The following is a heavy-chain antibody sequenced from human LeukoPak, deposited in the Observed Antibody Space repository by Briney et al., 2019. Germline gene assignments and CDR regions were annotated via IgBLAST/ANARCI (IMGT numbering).Heavy chain of an antibody. CDR2: IWYDGSNK. V-gene: IGHV3-33*01. D-gene: IGHD5-24*01. J-gene: IGHJ4*02. CDR3: ARHGYNYGFDY. CDR1: GFTFSNYD. Sequence: GGSLRLSCAASGFTFSNYDVHWVRQAPGKGLEWVAVIWYDGSNKYYVDSVKGRFTISRDVSKNTWYLQMNSLSAEDTAVYYCARHGYNYGFDYWGQGTLVTVSS.